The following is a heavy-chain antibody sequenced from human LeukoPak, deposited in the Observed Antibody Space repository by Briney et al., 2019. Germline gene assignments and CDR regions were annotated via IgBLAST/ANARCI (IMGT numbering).Heavy chain of an antibody. D-gene: IGHD3-10*01. CDR2: INPTGTTT. Sequence: ASVTVSCKASGYTFINNWMHWVRQAPGQGLEWVGLINPTGTTTLYAQKFQGRVTLTRDISTSTDYMELRSVKSEDTAVYYCARDNSVGDIAWWFDPWGQGTLVTVSS. CDR1: GYTFINNW. CDR3: ARDNSVGDIAWWFDP. J-gene: IGHJ5*02. V-gene: IGHV1-46*01.